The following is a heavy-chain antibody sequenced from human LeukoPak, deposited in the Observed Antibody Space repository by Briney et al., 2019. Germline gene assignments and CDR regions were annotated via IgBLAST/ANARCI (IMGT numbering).Heavy chain of an antibody. J-gene: IGHJ4*02. V-gene: IGHV1-46*01. Sequence: ASVKVSCKASGHTFTSYYMHWVRQAPGQGLEWMGIINPSGGSTSYAQKFQGRVTMTRDMSTSTVYMELSSLRSEDTAVYYCARGGPYCGGDCYSFDYWGQGTLVTVSS. CDR1: GHTFTSYY. CDR2: INPSGGST. D-gene: IGHD2-21*02. CDR3: ARGGPYCGGDCYSFDY.